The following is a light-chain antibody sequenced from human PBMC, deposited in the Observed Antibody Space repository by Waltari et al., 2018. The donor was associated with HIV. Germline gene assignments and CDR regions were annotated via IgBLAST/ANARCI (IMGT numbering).Light chain of an antibody. Sequence: QSALTQPPSASGSLGQSVTISCTGTSSDVGGYNYVSWYQQYPGEAPKLIIYDVNKRRSGVPDRFSGSKSGNTASLTVSGLQGEDEAQYYCSAYAGSNNLVLFGGGTKLTVL. V-gene: IGLV2-8*01. CDR1: SSDVGGYNY. J-gene: IGLJ2*01. CDR2: DVN. CDR3: SAYAGSNNLVL.